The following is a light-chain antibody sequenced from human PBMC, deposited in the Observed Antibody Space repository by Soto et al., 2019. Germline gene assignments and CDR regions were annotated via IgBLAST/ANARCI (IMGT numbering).Light chain of an antibody. CDR2: GAS. V-gene: IGKV3-20*01. CDR3: QQYGSSLIT. Sequence: EIVLTQSPGTLFLSPGERATLSCRASQSVSSRYLGWYQQKPGQAPRLLIYGASSRATGIPDRFSGSGSGTDFTLTISRLEPEDFAVYYCQQYGSSLITFGQGTRLEIK. J-gene: IGKJ5*01. CDR1: QSVSSRY.